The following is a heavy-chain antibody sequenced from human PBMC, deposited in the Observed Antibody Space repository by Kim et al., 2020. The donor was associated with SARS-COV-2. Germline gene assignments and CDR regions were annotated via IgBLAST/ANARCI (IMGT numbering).Heavy chain of an antibody. CDR3: ATPQRGSKEFDP. J-gene: IGHJ5*02. D-gene: IGHD3-16*01. V-gene: IGHV1-69*01. Sequence: NYAQKFQGRVTITADESTSTAYMELSSLRSEDTAVYYCATPQRGSKEFDPWAQGTLVTVSS.